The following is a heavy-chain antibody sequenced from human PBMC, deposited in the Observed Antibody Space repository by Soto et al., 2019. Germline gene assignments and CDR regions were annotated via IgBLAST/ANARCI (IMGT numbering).Heavy chain of an antibody. D-gene: IGHD6-19*01. J-gene: IGHJ3*02. V-gene: IGHV5-51*01. Sequence: EVQLVQSGAEVKKPGESLKISCKGSGYSFTSYWIGWVRQMPGKGLEWMGIIYPGDSDTRYSPSFQGQVTISADKSISTADLQWSSLTASDTAMYYCARHGLAVAGTGLCAFDIWGQGKMVTVSS. CDR2: IYPGDSDT. CDR1: GYSFTSYW. CDR3: ARHGLAVAGTGLCAFDI.